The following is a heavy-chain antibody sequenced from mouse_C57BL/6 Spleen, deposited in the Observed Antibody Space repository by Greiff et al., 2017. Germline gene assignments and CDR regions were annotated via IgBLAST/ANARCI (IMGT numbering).Heavy chain of an antibody. V-gene: IGHV3-6*01. Sequence: EVKLMESGPGLVKPSQSLSLTCSVTGYSITSGYYWNWIRQFPGNKLEWMGYISYDGSNNYNPSLKNRISITRDTSKNQFFLKLNSVTTEDTATYYCARDYYGSSYGYFDYWGQGTTLTVSS. J-gene: IGHJ2*01. CDR1: GYSITSGYY. CDR2: ISYDGSN. D-gene: IGHD1-1*01. CDR3: ARDYYGSSYGYFDY.